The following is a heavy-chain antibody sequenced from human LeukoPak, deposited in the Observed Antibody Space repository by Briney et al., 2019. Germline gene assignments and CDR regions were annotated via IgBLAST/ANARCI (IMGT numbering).Heavy chain of an antibody. CDR1: GGSISSYY. CDR2: IYYSGST. V-gene: IGHV4-59*01. CDR3: ARLVAALGVDAFDI. J-gene: IGHJ3*02. Sequence: SETLSLTCTVSGGSISSYYWSWIRQPPGKGLEWIGYIYYSGSTNYNPSLKSRVTISVDTSKNQFSLKLSSVTAADTAVYYCARLVAALGVDAFDIWGQGTMVTVS. D-gene: IGHD2-15*01.